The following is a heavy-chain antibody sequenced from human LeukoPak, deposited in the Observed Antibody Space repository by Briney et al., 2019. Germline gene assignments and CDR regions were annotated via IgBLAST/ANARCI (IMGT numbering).Heavy chain of an antibody. J-gene: IGHJ4*02. CDR1: AFSFSSYG. CDR2: IRYDGSIK. D-gene: IGHD1-26*01. Sequence: RGSLRLSCAASAFSFSSYGMNWVRQAPGKGLEWVSFIRYDGSIKYYADSVKGRFTISRDNSKNTLYLEMNSLRAEDTAVYYCAKDRSYLFDYWGQGTLVTVSS. V-gene: IGHV3-30*02. CDR3: AKDRSYLFDY.